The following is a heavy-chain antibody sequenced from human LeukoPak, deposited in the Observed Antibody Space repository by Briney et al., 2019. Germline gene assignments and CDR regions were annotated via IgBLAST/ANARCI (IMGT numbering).Heavy chain of an antibody. CDR1: GFTFSSYA. V-gene: IGHV3-15*01. Sequence: GGSLRLSCAASGFTFSSYAMSWVRQAPGKGLEWVGRIKSKTDGGTTDYAAPVKGRFTISRDDSKNMLYLQMNSLKTEDTAVYYCTGPELLDYWGQGTLVAVSS. CDR3: TGPELLDY. D-gene: IGHD1-26*01. J-gene: IGHJ4*02. CDR2: IKSKTDGGTT.